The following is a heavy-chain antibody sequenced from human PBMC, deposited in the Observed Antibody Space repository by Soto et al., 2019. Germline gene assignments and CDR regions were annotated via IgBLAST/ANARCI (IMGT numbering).Heavy chain of an antibody. D-gene: IGHD2-15*01. J-gene: IGHJ4*02. CDR3: ERDEVVVADSGFEY. Sequence: PVGSLRLSCAASGFTFSSYSMNWVRQAPGKGLEWVSYISSSSSTIYYADSVKGRFTISRDNAKNSLYLQMNSLRDEDTAVYYCERDEVVVADSGFEYWGQGILVTVAS. CDR2: ISSSSSTI. CDR1: GFTFSSYS. V-gene: IGHV3-48*02.